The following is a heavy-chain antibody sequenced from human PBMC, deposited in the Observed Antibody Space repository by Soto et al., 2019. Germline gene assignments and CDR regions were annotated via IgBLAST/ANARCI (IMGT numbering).Heavy chain of an antibody. D-gene: IGHD3-22*01. CDR2: IIPILGTA. CDR1: GGTISSYA. V-gene: IGHV1-69*13. Sequence: AASVQVSCKASGGTISSYATSWVRQAPGQGLVWMGGIIPILGTANYAQKFQGRVTITADESTSTAYMELSSLRSGDTAVYYCARVVVITGFDPWGQGTLVTVSS. CDR3: ARVVVITGFDP. J-gene: IGHJ5*02.